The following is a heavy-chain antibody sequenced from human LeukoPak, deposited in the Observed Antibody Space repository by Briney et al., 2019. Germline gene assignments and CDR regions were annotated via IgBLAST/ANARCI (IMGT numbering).Heavy chain of an antibody. CDR1: GGTFSSYA. CDR3: ARAGYCSSTSCIPDAFDI. V-gene: IGHV1-69*13. Sequence: SVKVSCKASGGTFSSYAISWVRQAPGQGLEWMGGIIAIFGTADYAQKFQDRVTITADESRSTGYMELSSLRSEDTAVYYCARAGYCSSTSCIPDAFDIWGQGTMVTVSS. D-gene: IGHD2-2*01. CDR2: IIAIFGTA. J-gene: IGHJ3*02.